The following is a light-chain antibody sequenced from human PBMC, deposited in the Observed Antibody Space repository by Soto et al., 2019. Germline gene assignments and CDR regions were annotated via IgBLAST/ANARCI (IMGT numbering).Light chain of an antibody. J-gene: IGKJ1*01. V-gene: IGKV3-20*01. CDR1: QSVSSSY. Sequence: EILFTQSPGTLSLSPGERATLSCRASQSVSSSYLAWYQQKPGQAPRLLIYGASSRATGIPDRFSGSGSGTDFTLTISRLEPEDFEVYYCQQYGSSPRTFGQGTKVDIK. CDR3: QQYGSSPRT. CDR2: GAS.